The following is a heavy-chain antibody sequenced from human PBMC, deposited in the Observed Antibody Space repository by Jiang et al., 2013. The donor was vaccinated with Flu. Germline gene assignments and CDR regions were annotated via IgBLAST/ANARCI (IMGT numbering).Heavy chain of an antibody. J-gene: IGHJ4*02. CDR3: AKYLGYCTNSICYYGFDY. V-gene: IGHV3-23*01. CDR1: GFTFSGYA. D-gene: IGHD2-8*01. CDR2: ITDNGAIT. Sequence: SGGGLVQPGGSLRLSCAASGFTFSGYAMSWVRQAPGKGLEWVSSITDNGAITYYADSVKGRFTISRDNSKNTLFLQMNSLRVEDTALYYCAKYLGYCTNSICYYGFDYWGPGTLVTVSS.